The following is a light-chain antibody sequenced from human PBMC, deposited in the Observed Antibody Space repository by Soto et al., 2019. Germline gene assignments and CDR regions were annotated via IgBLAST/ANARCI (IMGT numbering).Light chain of an antibody. CDR3: QSYDNSLSGSYV. J-gene: IGLJ1*01. CDR1: GSNIGADYH. CDR2: GNN. V-gene: IGLV1-40*01. Sequence: QSVLTQPPSVSGAPGQRVTISCTGSGSNIGADYHVHWYQQLPGTAPKLLIYGNNNRPSGVPDRFSGSKSGTSASLAITGLQAEDEGDYFCQSYDNSLSGSYVFGSGTKVTVL.